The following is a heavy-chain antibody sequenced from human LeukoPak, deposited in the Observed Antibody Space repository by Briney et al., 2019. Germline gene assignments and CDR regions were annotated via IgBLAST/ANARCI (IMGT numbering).Heavy chain of an antibody. CDR3: ARVDQSGYDTRGWFDP. J-gene: IGHJ5*02. CDR1: GYSISSGYY. D-gene: IGHD5-12*01. V-gene: IGHV4-38-2*02. CDR2: IYRSGYT. Sequence: PSETLSLTCTVSGYSISSGYYWGWIRQPPGKGLEWIGTIYRSGYTYYNPSLKSRVTISVDMSKNQFSLKLSSVTAADTAVYYCARVDQSGYDTRGWFDPWGQGTLVTVSS.